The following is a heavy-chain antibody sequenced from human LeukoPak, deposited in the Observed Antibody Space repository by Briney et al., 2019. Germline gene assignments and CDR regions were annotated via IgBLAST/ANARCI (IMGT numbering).Heavy chain of an antibody. J-gene: IGHJ6*03. Sequence: GGSLRLSCAASGFTFDDYGMSWVRQAPGKGLEWVSGINWNGGSTGYADSVKGRFTISRDNAKNSLYLQMNSLRAEDTAVYYCARVRRGANGYYYYYMDVWGKGTTVTTSS. D-gene: IGHD2-8*01. CDR2: INWNGGST. CDR3: ARVRRGANGYYYYYMDV. CDR1: GFTFDDYG. V-gene: IGHV3-20*04.